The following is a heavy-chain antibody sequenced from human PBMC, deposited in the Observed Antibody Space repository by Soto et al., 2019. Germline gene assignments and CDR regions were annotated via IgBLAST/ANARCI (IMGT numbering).Heavy chain of an antibody. J-gene: IGHJ6*02. D-gene: IGHD2-2*01. CDR1: GGTFSSYA. CDR3: ARDVPAAGCYYGMDV. CDR2: IMPIFCTA. V-gene: IGHV1-69*12. Sequence: QVQLVQSGAEVKKPGSSVKVSCKASGGTFSSYAISWVRQAPGQGLEWMGGIMPIFCTANYAQKFQVRVTITADESTSTAYMELSSLRSDDTAVYYCARDVPAAGCYYGMDVWGQGTTVTVSS.